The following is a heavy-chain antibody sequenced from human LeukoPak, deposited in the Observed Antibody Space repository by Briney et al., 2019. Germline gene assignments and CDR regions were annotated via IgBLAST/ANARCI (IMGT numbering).Heavy chain of an antibody. V-gene: IGHV1-69*13. J-gene: IGHJ4*02. CDR2: IIPIFGTA. Sequence: SVKVSCKASGGTFSSYAISWVRQAPGQGLEWMGGIIPIFGTANYAQKFQGRVTITADESTSTAYMELSSLRSEDTDVYYCAREYCSGGSCPADFDYWGQGTLVTVSS. CDR3: AREYCSGGSCPADFDY. CDR1: GGTFSSYA. D-gene: IGHD2-15*01.